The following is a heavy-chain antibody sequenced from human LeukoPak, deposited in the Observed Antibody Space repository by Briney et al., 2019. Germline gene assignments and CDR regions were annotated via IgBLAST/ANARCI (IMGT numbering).Heavy chain of an antibody. V-gene: IGHV3-30-3*01. Sequence: GRSLRLSCAASGFTFSNYAMHWVRQAPGKGLEWVAVISFDGTNKYYVNSVQGRFTISRDNSKNTLYLQMNSLRAEDTALYYCARDMYDNGWSSFDYWGQGTLVTVSS. J-gene: IGHJ4*02. CDR1: GFTFSNYA. CDR3: ARDMYDNGWSSFDY. CDR2: ISFDGTNK. D-gene: IGHD3-10*01.